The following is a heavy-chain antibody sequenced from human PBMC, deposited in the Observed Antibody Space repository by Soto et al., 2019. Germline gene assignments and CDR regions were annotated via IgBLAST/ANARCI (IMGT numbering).Heavy chain of an antibody. D-gene: IGHD6-19*01. CDR3: ATESSGWTNWFDP. CDR1: GFTFSSYG. Sequence: GGSLRLSCAASGFTFSSYGMHWVRQAPGKGLEWVAVISYDGSNKYYADSVKGRFTISRDNSKNTLYLQMNSLRAEDTAVYYCATESSGWTNWFDPWGQGTLVTVSS. V-gene: IGHV3-30*03. CDR2: ISYDGSNK. J-gene: IGHJ5*02.